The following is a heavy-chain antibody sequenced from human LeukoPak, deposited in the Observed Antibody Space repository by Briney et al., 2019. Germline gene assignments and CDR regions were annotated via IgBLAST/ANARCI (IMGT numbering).Heavy chain of an antibody. CDR3: ARAPYYHDSSGYDDY. CDR1: GGTFSSYA. CDR2: IIPIFGTA. D-gene: IGHD3-22*01. J-gene: IGHJ4*02. Sequence: GASVKVSCKASGGTFSSYAISWVRQAPGQGLEWMGRIIPIFGTANYAQKFQGRVTITTDESTSTAYMELSSLRSEDTAVYYCARAPYYHDSSGYDDYWGQGTLVTVSS. V-gene: IGHV1-69*05.